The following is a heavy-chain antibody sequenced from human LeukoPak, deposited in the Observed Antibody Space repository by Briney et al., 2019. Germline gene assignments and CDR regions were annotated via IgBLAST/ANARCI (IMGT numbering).Heavy chain of an antibody. CDR3: ARDQRMVNPVKYYYGPGISGY. CDR1: GYTFTSYG. Sequence: ASVKVSCKASGYTFTSYGISWVRQAPGQGLEWMGWISAYNGNTNYAQKLRGRVTMTTDTSTSTAYMELRSLRSDDTAVYYCARDQRMVNPVKYYYGPGISGYWGQGTLVTVSS. D-gene: IGHD3-10*01. V-gene: IGHV1-18*01. CDR2: ISAYNGNT. J-gene: IGHJ4*02.